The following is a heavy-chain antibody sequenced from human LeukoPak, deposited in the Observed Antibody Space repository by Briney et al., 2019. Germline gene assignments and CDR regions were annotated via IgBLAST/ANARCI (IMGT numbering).Heavy chain of an antibody. CDR1: GFTVSDNY. Sequence: GGSLRLSCAVSGFTVSDNYMSWVRQAPGKGLEWVSIIYSAGSTYYADSVKGRFTISRDNSKNTLYLQVNSLRAEDTAVYYCARDRRGTKIDSSVYMDYWGQGTLVTVSS. J-gene: IGHJ4*02. CDR3: ARDRRGTKIDSSVYMDY. D-gene: IGHD3-22*01. CDR2: IYSAGST. V-gene: IGHV3-53*01.